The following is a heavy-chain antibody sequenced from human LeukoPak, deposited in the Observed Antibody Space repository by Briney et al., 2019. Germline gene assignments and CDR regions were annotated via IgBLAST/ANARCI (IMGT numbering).Heavy chain of an antibody. CDR1: GFTFDDYT. J-gene: IGHJ4*02. V-gene: IGHV3-43*01. CDR2: ISWDGGST. Sequence: GGSLRLSCAASGFTFDDYTMHWVRQAPGKGLEWVSLISWDGGSTYYADSVKGRFTISRVNSKNSLYLQMHSLTTEDTALYYCAKDLRPHADNYFDYWGQGTLVTVSS. CDR3: AKDLRPHADNYFDY.